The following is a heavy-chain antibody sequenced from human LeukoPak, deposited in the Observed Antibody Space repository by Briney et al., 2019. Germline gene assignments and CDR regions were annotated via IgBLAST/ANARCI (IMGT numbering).Heavy chain of an antibody. CDR1: GGSIRSGGYY. V-gene: IGHV4-31*03. J-gene: IGHJ5*02. CDR3: ARGASNYGSFWFDP. CDR2: IYCSGST. D-gene: IGHD4-11*01. Sequence: SQTLSLTCTVSGGSIRSGGYYWSWIRQHPGKGLEWIGNIYCSGSTSYNPSLKSRVTISVDTSKNQFSLKLNSVTAADTAVYYCARGASNYGSFWFDPWGQGTLVTVSS.